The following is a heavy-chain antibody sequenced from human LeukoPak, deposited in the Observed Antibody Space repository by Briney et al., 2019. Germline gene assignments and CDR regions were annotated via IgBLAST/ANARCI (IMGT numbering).Heavy chain of an antibody. J-gene: IGHJ4*02. D-gene: IGHD3-10*01. CDR1: GFTFSRYS. Sequence: GGSLRLSCAASGFTFSRYSMNWVRQAPGKGLEWVSSISSSNNYIYYADSVRGRFTISRDNAKNSLYLQMNSLRAEDTAVYYCARDRASFGDLSPCDYWGQGTLVTVSS. V-gene: IGHV3-21*01. CDR3: ARDRASFGDLSPCDY. CDR2: ISSSNNYI.